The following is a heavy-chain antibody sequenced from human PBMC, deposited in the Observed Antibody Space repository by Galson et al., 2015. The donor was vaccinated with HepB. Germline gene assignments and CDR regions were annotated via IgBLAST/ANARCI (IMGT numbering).Heavy chain of an antibody. V-gene: IGHV3-74*01. J-gene: IGHJ4*02. Sequence: SLRLSCAASGFTFSSYWMHWVRQGPGKGLVWVSRINSDGITTSYADSVKGRFTISRDNAKNTLSLQMNSLRAEDTAVYYCARMAGGSSGYNYFVPEFYFDSWGQGTLVTVSS. D-gene: IGHD3-22*01. CDR3: ARMAGGSSGYNYFVPEFYFDS. CDR1: GFTFSSYW. CDR2: INSDGITT.